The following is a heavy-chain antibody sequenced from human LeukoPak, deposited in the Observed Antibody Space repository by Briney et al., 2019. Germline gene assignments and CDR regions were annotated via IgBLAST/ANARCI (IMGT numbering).Heavy chain of an antibody. CDR1: GFTFSSYA. J-gene: IGHJ4*02. CDR2: IRDSGSST. V-gene: IGHV3-23*01. D-gene: IGHD1-26*01. CDR3: VKKLVGTTSGGPLDY. Sequence: GGSLGLSCAASGFTFSSYAMSWVRQAPGKGLEWVSGIRDSGSSTYYVDSVKGRFTISRDNSKNTLYLQTYSLQAEDTAIYYCVKKLVGTTSGGPLDYWGQGTLVIVSS.